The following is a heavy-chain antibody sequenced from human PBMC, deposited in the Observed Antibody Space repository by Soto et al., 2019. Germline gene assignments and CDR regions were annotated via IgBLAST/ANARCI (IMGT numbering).Heavy chain of an antibody. CDR2: IKSKTDGGTT. J-gene: IGHJ4*02. CDR3: TTHPDY. CDR1: GFTFSSAL. V-gene: IGHV3-15*02. Sequence: EVQLVESGGTLVKPGGSLRLSCAASGFTFSSALMTWVRQAPGKGLEWVGRIKSKTDGGTTDYGAPVRGRFTISRDDSKDTLFLQMNRLGTEDTAVYYCTTHPDYWGQGTLVTVSS.